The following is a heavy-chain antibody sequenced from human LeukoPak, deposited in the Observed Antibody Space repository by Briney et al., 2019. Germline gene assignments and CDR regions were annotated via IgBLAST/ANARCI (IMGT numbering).Heavy chain of an antibody. V-gene: IGHV3-49*03. D-gene: IGHD3-16*02. CDR3: TRDGVYDYVWGTYRPADY. J-gene: IGHJ4*02. CDR2: IRSKPYGGTT. Sequence: PGGSLRLSCTASGFTFGDHAMSWFRQAPGKGLEWVGSIRSKPYGGTTEYAASVKGRFSISRDDSKTIAYLQMNSLKTEDTAVYYCTRDGVYDYVWGTYRPADYWGQGTLVTVSS. CDR1: GFTFGDHA.